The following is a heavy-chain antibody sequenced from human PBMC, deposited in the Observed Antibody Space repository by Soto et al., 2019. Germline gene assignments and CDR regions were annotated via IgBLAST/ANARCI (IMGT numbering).Heavy chain of an antibody. V-gene: IGHV3-15*07. CDR2: IKSETDGGTT. CDR1: GFSFTSAW. Sequence: EVQVVESGGGFVEPGGSLRLSCAASGFSFTSAWLTWVRQAPGKGLEWVGRIKSETDGGTTAFAAPVKDRFTMSRSDAENTVSLQMNSLRTEDTAMYYCIGQVTLSGAPFIYWGQGILVTVSS. J-gene: IGHJ4*02. CDR3: IGQVTLSGAPFIY. D-gene: IGHD2-8*02.